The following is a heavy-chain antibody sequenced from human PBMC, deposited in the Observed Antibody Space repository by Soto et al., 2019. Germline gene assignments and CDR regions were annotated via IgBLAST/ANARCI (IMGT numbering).Heavy chain of an antibody. CDR3: ARGDYYDSSGYFDAFDI. Sequence: PSETLSLNCTFSGGSVSINSYSWGWIRQSPGKGLEWIGTIYSSENTYYNPSLLSRVTISVDTSKNEFSLRLSSVTAADTAVYYCARGDYYDSSGYFDAFDIWGQGTMVT. CDR2: IYSSENT. CDR1: GGSVSINSYS. D-gene: IGHD3-22*01. V-gene: IGHV4-39*01. J-gene: IGHJ3*02.